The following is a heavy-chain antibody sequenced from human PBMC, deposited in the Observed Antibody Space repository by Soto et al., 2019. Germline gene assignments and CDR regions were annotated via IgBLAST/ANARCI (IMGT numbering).Heavy chain of an antibody. D-gene: IGHD1-26*01. CDR2: ISAYNGNT. CDR1: GYTFTSYG. Sequence: ASVKVSCKAPGYTFTSYGISWVRQAPGQGLEWMGWISAYNGNTNYAQKLQGRVTMTTDTSTSTAYMELRSLRSDDTAVYYCARTRSGSYPGPSYFDYWGQGTLVTVSS. V-gene: IGHV1-18*04. CDR3: ARTRSGSYPGPSYFDY. J-gene: IGHJ4*02.